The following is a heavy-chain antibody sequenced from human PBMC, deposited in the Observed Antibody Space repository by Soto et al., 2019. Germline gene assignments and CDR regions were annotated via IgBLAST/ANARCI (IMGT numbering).Heavy chain of an antibody. CDR1: GGSFSDYY. V-gene: IGHV4-34*01. D-gene: IGHD5-18*01. CDR2: VTHIGST. CDR3: ARDGYSYGSFDY. Sequence: QVQLQQWGAGLLKASETLSLTCGVYGGSFSDYYWSWIRQSPGKGLEWIGEVTHIGSTTYNPSLKRRVTISVDASKSQFSLKLSSVSAADTAVYYCARDGYSYGSFDYWGQGTLVSVSS. J-gene: IGHJ4*02.